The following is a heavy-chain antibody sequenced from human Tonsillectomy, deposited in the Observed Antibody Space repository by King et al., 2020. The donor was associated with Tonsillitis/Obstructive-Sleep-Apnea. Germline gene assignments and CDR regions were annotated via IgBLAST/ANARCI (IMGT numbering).Heavy chain of an antibody. CDR2: ISDSGSTI. CDR3: ARASSHASGSYYLDY. J-gene: IGHJ4*02. V-gene: IGHV3-48*03. D-gene: IGHD1-26*01. CDR1: GFTFSSYE. Sequence: VQLLESGGGLVQPGGSLRLSCAASGFTFSSYEMNWVRQAPGKGLEWVSYISDSGSTIYYADSVKGRFTISRDNAKNSLYLQMNSLRAEDTAVYFCARASSHASGSYYLDYWGQGTLVTVSS.